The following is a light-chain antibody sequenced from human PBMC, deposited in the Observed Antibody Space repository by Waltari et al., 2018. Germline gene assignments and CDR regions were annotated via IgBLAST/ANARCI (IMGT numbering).Light chain of an antibody. CDR1: SFAPTY. V-gene: IGLV3-1*01. Sequence: FVLTQPPSVSVSPGQTAKLTCLGASFAPTYASWYQQKPGQSPVVVIYRDTKRPPGIPDRFSGSNSGNTATLTISGTQTMDEADYYCQAWDSSNYWVFGGGTKLTVL. CDR3: QAWDSSNYWV. J-gene: IGLJ3*02. CDR2: RDT.